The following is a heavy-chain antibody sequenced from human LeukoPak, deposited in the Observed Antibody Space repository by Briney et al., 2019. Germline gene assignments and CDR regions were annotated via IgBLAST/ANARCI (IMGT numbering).Heavy chain of an antibody. J-gene: IGHJ5*02. D-gene: IGHD1-26*01. Sequence: KSSETLSLTCTVSGGSISSNNWSWLRQRPGQGLEWMGNVYYSGSANYNPSLKSRVTISVDTSKNQFSLKLSSVTAADTAVYYCARGRSGSYLPLNWFDPWGQGTLVTVSS. CDR2: VYYSGSA. CDR3: ARGRSGSYLPLNWFDP. V-gene: IGHV4-59*01. CDR1: GGSISSNN.